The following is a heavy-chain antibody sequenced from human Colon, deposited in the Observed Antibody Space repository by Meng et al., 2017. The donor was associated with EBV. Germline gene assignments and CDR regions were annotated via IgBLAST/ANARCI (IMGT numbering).Heavy chain of an antibody. CDR2: IHSSGST. CDR1: GGSISSGGYY. CDR3: ARASYGSGSPLGESWFDP. V-gene: IGHV4-31*03. J-gene: IGHJ5*02. D-gene: IGHD3-10*01. Sequence: QGQLQGSGPGLVKPSPTLSLTCTVSGGSISSGGYYWSWIRQHPGKGLEWIGYIHSSGSTYYNPSLRSRLTISVDTSKNQFSLKLSSVTAADTAVYYCARASYGSGSPLGESWFDPWGQGTLVTVSS.